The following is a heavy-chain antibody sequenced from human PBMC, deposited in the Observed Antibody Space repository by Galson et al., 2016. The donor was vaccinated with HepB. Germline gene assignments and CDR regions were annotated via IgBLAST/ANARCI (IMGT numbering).Heavy chain of an antibody. J-gene: IGHJ4*01. V-gene: IGHV3-23*01. D-gene: IGHD4-23*01. CDR1: GFTFSNYA. CDR2: IDGSSATT. Sequence: SLRLSCAASGFTFSNYAMTWVRQAPGKGLYWVSVIDGSSATTYYGDSVKGRFTISRDNSKNTLFLQMNNLRAEDTAVYYCARQSPYPGNIYSLEDYWGHGTLVTVAS. CDR3: ARQSPYPGNIYSLEDY.